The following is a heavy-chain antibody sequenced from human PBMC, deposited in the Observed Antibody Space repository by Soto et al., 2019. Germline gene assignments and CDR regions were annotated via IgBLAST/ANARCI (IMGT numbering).Heavy chain of an antibody. J-gene: IGHJ3*02. CDR2: IYPSDSDT. D-gene: IGHD2-15*01. CDR1: GYTFPTYW. V-gene: IGHV5-51*03. CDR3: AREGCYSGTCYTNDGFHT. Sequence: EVQLVQSGAELKKPGESLKISCKGSGYTFPTYWIGWVRQMPGKGLEWMGIIYPSDSDTRYSPSFQGQVTISADKSISTAYLQWSSLKASDTAMYYCAREGCYSGTCYTNDGFHTWGQCKMVTVAS.